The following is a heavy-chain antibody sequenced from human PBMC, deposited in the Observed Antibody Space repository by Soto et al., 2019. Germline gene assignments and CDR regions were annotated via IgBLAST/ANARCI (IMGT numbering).Heavy chain of an antibody. D-gene: IGHD6-19*01. CDR1: GYTFTSLD. V-gene: IGHV1-8*01. CDR2: MNPNTGPT. CDR3: ATCYTSGCLYWCLDL. Sequence: QVQLVQSGAEVKKPGASVKVSCTASGYTFTSLDIIWVRQATGQGLEWMGWMNPNTGPTGSAQRFRGSLTMTRNTSIDTAYMELSSLRSDDTAVYFCATCYTSGCLYWCLDLWGRGTVVTVSS. J-gene: IGHJ2*01.